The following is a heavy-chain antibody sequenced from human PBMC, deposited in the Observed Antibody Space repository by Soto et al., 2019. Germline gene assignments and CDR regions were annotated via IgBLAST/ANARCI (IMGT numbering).Heavy chain of an antibody. V-gene: IGHV3-30*18. Sequence: VGSLRLSCAASGFTFSSYGMHWVRQAPGKGLEWVAVISYDGSNKYYADSVKGRFTISRDNSKNTLYLQMNSLRAEDTAVYYCAKDFRTIFGVVIGYYYYYGMDVWGQGTTVTVSS. CDR1: GFTFSSYG. CDR2: ISYDGSNK. CDR3: AKDFRTIFGVVIGYYYYYGMDV. J-gene: IGHJ6*02. D-gene: IGHD3-3*01.